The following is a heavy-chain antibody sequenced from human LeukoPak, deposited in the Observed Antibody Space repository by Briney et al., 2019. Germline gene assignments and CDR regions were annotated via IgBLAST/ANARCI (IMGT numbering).Heavy chain of an antibody. V-gene: IGHV4-34*01. CDR1: GGSFSGYY. Sequence: SETLSLTCAVYGGSFSGYYWSWIRQPPGKGLEWIGEINHSASTNYNPSLKSRVTISVDTSKNQFSLKLSSVTAADTAVYYCARGVRYCSSTSCYTAVGYCYYYMDVWGKGTTVTVSS. CDR3: ARGVRYCSSTSCYTAVGYCYYYMDV. J-gene: IGHJ6*03. D-gene: IGHD2-2*02. CDR2: INHSAST.